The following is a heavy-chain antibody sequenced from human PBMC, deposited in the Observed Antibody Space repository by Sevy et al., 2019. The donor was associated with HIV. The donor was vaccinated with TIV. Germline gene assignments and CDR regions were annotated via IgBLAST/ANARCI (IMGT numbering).Heavy chain of an antibody. J-gene: IGHJ4*02. CDR1: GASINSYY. CDR3: AGLSGTSGWYLYSVDY. CDR2: IYYIGSG. V-gene: IGHV4-59*01. D-gene: IGHD6-19*01. Sequence: SETLSLSCTVSGASINSYYWSWIRQPPGKGLEFIGYIYYIGSGNYNPSLKSRVTMAIDMSNNQFTLVLSSVTAADTAVYYCAGLSGTSGWYLYSVDYWGLGTLVTVSS.